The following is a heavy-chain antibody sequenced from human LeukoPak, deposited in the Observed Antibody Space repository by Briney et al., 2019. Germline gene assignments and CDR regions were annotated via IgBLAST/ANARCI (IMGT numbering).Heavy chain of an antibody. J-gene: IGHJ6*02. Sequence: GESLKISCKGSGYRFSNYWIGWVHHMPGKGLEWMGMIYPADSDIRYSPSFQGQVTISADKSISTAYLQWSSLKASDTAMYYCARHSPYPGGYYYYGMDVWGQGTTVTVSS. V-gene: IGHV5-51*07. D-gene: IGHD2-2*01. CDR1: GYRFSNYW. CDR2: IYPADSDI. CDR3: ARHSPYPGGYYYYGMDV.